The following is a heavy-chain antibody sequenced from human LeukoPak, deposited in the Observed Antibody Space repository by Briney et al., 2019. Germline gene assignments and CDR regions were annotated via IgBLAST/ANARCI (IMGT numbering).Heavy chain of an antibody. Sequence: PGRSLRLSCAASGFTFSSYGMHWVRQAPGKGLEWVAVISYDGSNKYYADSVKGRFTISRDNSKNTLYLQMNSLRAEDTAVYYCAKTITFDYWGQGTLVTVSS. CDR3: AKTITFDY. D-gene: IGHD5-24*01. J-gene: IGHJ4*02. CDR2: ISYDGSNK. V-gene: IGHV3-30*18. CDR1: GFTFSSYG.